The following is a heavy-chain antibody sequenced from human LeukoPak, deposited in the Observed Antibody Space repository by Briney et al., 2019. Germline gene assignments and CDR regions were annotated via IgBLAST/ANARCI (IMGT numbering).Heavy chain of an antibody. CDR2: IGTAGDT. Sequence: PGGSLRLSCAASGFTFSSYDMHWVRQATGKGLEWVSAIGTAGDTYYPGSVKGRFTISRENAKNSLYLQMNSLRAGDTAVYYCARVNGAYGFYGSGSYYDYWGQGTLVTVSS. J-gene: IGHJ4*02. D-gene: IGHD3-10*01. V-gene: IGHV3-13*04. CDR3: ARVNGAYGFYGSGSYYDY. CDR1: GFTFSSYD.